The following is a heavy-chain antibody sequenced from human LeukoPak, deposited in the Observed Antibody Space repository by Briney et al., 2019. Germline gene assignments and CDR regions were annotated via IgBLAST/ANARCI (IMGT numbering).Heavy chain of an antibody. Sequence: ASVKVPFKASGYTFTGYYMHWVRQAPGQGLEWIGWINPNSGGTNYAQKFQGRVTMTRDTSISTAYMELSRLRSDDTAVYYCARDGPCGSTSCYALDYWGQGTLVTVSS. CDR2: INPNSGGT. D-gene: IGHD2-2*01. V-gene: IGHV1-2*02. J-gene: IGHJ4*02. CDR3: ARDGPCGSTSCYALDY. CDR1: GYTFTGYY.